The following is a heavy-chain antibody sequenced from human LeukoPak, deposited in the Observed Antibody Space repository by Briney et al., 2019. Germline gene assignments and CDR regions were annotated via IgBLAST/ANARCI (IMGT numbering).Heavy chain of an antibody. CDR2: IRAEGAPT. CDR3: VKDGHCRDSICATKIVVAGYLDH. V-gene: IGHV3-23*01. CDR1: GFSFSIYS. Sequence: GGSLRLSCRASGFSFSIYSMSWVRQAPGKGLEWVSVIRAEGAPTYNADSVKGRFTISRDNSKNMLYLQMNSLRAEDTATYYCVKDGHCRDSICATKIVVAGYLDHWGQGTQVTVSA. D-gene: IGHD6-19*01. J-gene: IGHJ4*02.